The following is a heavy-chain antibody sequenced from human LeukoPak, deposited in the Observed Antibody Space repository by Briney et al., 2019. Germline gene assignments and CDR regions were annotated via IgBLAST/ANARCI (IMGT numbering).Heavy chain of an antibody. J-gene: IGHJ5*02. CDR1: GYTFTSYG. CDR3: ARDGHKYSSSSTIGFDP. V-gene: IGHV1-18*01. Sequence: ASVKVSCKASGYTFTSYGISWVRQAPGQGLEWMGWISAYNGNTNYAQKLQGRDTMTTDTSTSTAYMELRSLRSDDTAVYYCARDGHKYSSSSTIGFDPWGQGTLVTVSS. CDR2: ISAYNGNT. D-gene: IGHD3-9*01.